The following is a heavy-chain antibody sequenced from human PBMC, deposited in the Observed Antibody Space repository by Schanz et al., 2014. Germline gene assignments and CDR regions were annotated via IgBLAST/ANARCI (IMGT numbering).Heavy chain of an antibody. J-gene: IGHJ4*02. Sequence: QVQLVQSGSELKKPGASVKVSCKAFGYTFRHYGISWLRQAPGQGLEWMGYISGYNGNTNYAPKVQDRVTMTTDTSTSTAYMELRSLRSDDTAVYYCARGWGYDALTGYVFWGQGTLVSVSS. CDR1: GYTFRHYG. CDR2: ISGYNGNT. V-gene: IGHV1-18*04. D-gene: IGHD3-9*01. CDR3: ARGWGYDALTGYVF.